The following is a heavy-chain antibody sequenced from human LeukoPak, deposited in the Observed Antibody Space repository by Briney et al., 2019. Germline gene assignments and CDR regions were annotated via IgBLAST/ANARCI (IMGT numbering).Heavy chain of an antibody. Sequence: SQTLSLTSTVSGGSISGHYWSWIRQPAGKEPEWIGRVHTTGGTNYNPSLKSRLTMSVDTSKNQFSLHLTPVTAADTAVYYCAKGGESSLPFDYWSQGTLVTVSS. V-gene: IGHV4-4*07. CDR2: VHTTGGT. CDR3: AKGGESSLPFDY. J-gene: IGHJ4*02. D-gene: IGHD3-10*01. CDR1: GGSISGHY.